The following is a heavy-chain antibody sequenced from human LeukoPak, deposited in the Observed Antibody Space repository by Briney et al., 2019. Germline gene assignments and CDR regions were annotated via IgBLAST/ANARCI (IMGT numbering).Heavy chain of an antibody. CDR1: GGSISNYY. CDR3: ATSRWRYGSVDY. J-gene: IGHJ4*02. D-gene: IGHD3-10*01. Sequence: SETLSLTCTVSGGSISNYYWSWIRQPPGKGLEWIGYIDYSGSTNYNPSLKSRVTISVDTSKNQFSLKLSSVTAADTAVYYCATSRWRYGSVDYWGQGTLVTVSS. CDR2: IDYSGST. V-gene: IGHV4-59*01.